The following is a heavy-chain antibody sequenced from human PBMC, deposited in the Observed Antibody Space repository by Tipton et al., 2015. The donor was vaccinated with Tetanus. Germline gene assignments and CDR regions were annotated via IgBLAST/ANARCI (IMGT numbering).Heavy chain of an antibody. CDR3: ARAGMVTDDRSKFDS. Sequence: TLSLTCTVSGGSLSMGTYYWGWIRQPPGKGLEWIASIYFKGETYYSPSLKDRLTLDVDTSQNLYSLKLTSVTTADTAVYYCARAGMVTDDRSKFDSWGQGSLVSVSS. CDR2: IYFKGET. D-gene: IGHD2-21*02. CDR1: GGSLSMGTYY. J-gene: IGHJ4*02. V-gene: IGHV4-39*02.